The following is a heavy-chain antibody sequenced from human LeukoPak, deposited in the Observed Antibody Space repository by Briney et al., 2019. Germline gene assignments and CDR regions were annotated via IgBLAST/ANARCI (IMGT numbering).Heavy chain of an antibody. V-gene: IGHV3-30-3*01. J-gene: IGHJ4*02. D-gene: IGHD1-26*01. CDR3: ARDRYSGTPRYFDY. Sequence: GRSLRLSCAASGFTFSTYAMHWVRQAPGKGLEWVAVVSYAGSNRYYADSVKGRFTISRDNSKNTLHLQMNSLRPEDTALYYCARDRYSGTPRYFDYWGQGTLVTVSS. CDR1: GFTFSTYA. CDR2: VSYAGSNR.